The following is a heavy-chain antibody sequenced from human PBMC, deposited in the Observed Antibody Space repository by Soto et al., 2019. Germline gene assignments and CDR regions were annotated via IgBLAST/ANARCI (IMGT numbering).Heavy chain of an antibody. J-gene: IGHJ3*01. CDR1: GGSVGSGDFS. Sequence: QLHLQESGSGLVRPSQTLSLTCTVSGGSVGSGDFSWSWIRQPLGKGLEWVGCIYSSGSTHYSPSVRGGVTVSIDRSKNQISLMLTSVTAADTAVYYCARDSYERIGGGVNDTFDVWGQGTVVTVSS. CDR2: IYSSGST. D-gene: IGHD3-10*01. CDR3: ARDSYERIGGGVNDTFDV. V-gene: IGHV4-30-2*01.